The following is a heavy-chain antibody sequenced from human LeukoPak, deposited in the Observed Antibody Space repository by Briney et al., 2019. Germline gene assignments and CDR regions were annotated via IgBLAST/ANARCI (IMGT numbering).Heavy chain of an antibody. CDR3: ASYDFWSGYQSTMDV. J-gene: IGHJ6*02. V-gene: IGHV3-53*01. CDR1: GFTVSSNY. Sequence: PGGSLRLSCAASGFTVSSNYMSWVRQAPGKGLEWVSVIHSGGSTYYADSVKGRFTISRDNSKNTLYLQMNSLRAEDTTVYYCASYDFWSGYQSTMDVWGQGTTVTVSS. D-gene: IGHD3-3*01. CDR2: IHSGGST.